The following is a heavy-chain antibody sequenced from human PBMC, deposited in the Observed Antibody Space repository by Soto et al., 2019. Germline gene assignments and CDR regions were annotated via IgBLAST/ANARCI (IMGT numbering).Heavy chain of an antibody. CDR2: IRSRPYGGTT. J-gene: IGHJ4*02. D-gene: IGHD4-17*01. CDR3: AKKFDYGDYPFYFDY. CDR1: VFTFPDYG. V-gene: IGHV3-49*03. Sequence: EVQLVESGGGLIQPGRSLRLSCTPSVFTFPDYGVSWFPQAPGKGLEWLGFIRSRPYGGTTEYAASVEGRFTISRDNSEGIAYLQMNSLKTEDTAVYYCAKKFDYGDYPFYFDYWGQGTLVTVSS.